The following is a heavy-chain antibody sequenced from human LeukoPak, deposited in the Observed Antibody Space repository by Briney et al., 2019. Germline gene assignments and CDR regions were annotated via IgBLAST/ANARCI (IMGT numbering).Heavy chain of an antibody. J-gene: IGHJ4*02. Sequence: SETLSLTCTVSGYSISSGYYWGWIRQPPGKGLEWIGSIYHSGSTYYNPSLKSRVTISVDTSKNQFSLKLSSVTAADTAVYYCAGHYYYGSGSYDYWGQGTLVTVSS. V-gene: IGHV4-38-2*02. CDR2: IYHSGST. D-gene: IGHD3-10*01. CDR1: GYSISSGYY. CDR3: AGHYYYGSGSYDY.